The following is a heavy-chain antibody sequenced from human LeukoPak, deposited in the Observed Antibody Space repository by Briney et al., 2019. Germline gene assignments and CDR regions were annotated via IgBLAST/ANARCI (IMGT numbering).Heavy chain of an antibody. CDR2: VYYSGST. Sequence: SETLSLTCTVSRGSISSYCWSWIRQPPGKGLEWIGYVYYSGSTNYNPSLKSRVAISVDTSKGQFSLKLSSVTAADTAVYYCAHSSDWYGGWFDPWGQGTQVTVSS. CDR1: RGSISSYC. V-gene: IGHV4-59*08. CDR3: AHSSDWYGGWFDP. D-gene: IGHD6-19*01. J-gene: IGHJ5*02.